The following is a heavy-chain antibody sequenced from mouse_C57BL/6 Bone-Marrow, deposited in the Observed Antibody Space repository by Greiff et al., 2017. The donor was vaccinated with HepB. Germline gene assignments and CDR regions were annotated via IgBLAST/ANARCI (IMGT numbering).Heavy chain of an antibody. CDR2: ISSGSSTI. D-gene: IGHD1-1*01. CDR3: ARPHFTTVPHWYFDV. CDR1: GFTFSDYG. V-gene: IGHV5-17*01. Sequence: EVKLMESGGGLVKPGGSLKLSCAASGFTFSDYGMHWVRQAPEKGLEWVAYISSGSSTIYYADTVKGRFTISRDNAKNTLFLQMTSLRSEDTAMYYCARPHFTTVPHWYFDVWGTGTTVTVSS. J-gene: IGHJ1*03.